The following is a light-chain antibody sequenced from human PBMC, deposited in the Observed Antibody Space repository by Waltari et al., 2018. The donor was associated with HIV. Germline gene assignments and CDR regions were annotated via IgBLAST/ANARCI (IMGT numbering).Light chain of an antibody. CDR1: RLRSYY. CDR3: NSRDTSGKHYV. J-gene: IGLJ1*01. Sequence: SSELTQDPAVSVALGQTVRITCNADRLRSYYASWYQKKPGQAPVLVIYGKNNRPSGIPDRFSGSSSGNTASLTITGAQAEDEADYYCNSRDTSGKHYVFGTGTKVTGL. V-gene: IGLV3-19*01. CDR2: GKN.